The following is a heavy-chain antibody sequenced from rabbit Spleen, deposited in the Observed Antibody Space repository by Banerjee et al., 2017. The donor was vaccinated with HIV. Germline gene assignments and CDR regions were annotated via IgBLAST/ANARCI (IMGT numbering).Heavy chain of an antibody. V-gene: IGHV1S40*01. CDR2: IWTGSSGRT. CDR1: GFSFSSNYY. CDR3: ARWASDGGYEINL. J-gene: IGHJ4*01. Sequence: QSLEESGGDMVKPGASLTLTCTASGFSFSSNYYMCWVRQAPGKGLEWIGCIWTGSSGRTYYASWAKGRFTISKTSSTTVTLQMTSLTAADTATYFCARWASDGGYEINLWGQGTLVTVS. D-gene: IGHD1-1*01.